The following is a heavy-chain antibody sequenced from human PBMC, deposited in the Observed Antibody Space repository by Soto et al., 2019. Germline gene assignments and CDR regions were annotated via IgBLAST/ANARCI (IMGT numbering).Heavy chain of an antibody. CDR1: GFIFSSYE. CDR2: ISSSGKTR. CDR3: ATYPWGSSIDY. V-gene: IGHV3-48*03. D-gene: IGHD3-16*01. Sequence: EVQLVESGGGLVQPGGSLRLSCAASGFIFSSYEMNWVRQAPGKGLEWVSYISSSGKTRYYADSVKGRITISRDNAKNSLYLQMNSLRAEDTAVYYCATYPWGSSIDYWGQGTLVTVSS. J-gene: IGHJ4*02.